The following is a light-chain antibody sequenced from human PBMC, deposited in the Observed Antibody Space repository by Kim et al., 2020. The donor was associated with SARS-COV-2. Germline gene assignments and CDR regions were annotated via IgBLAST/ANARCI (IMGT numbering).Light chain of an antibody. CDR2: LEGSGNY. CDR1: SGHSTYI. J-gene: IGLJ3*02. Sequence: SVKLTCTLSSGHSTYIIAWHQQQPGKAPRYLMKLEGSGNYNKGSGVPDRFSGSSSGADRYLTISNLQSEDEADYYCETWDRNSRVFGGGTQLTVL. CDR3: ETWDRNSRV. V-gene: IGLV4-60*03.